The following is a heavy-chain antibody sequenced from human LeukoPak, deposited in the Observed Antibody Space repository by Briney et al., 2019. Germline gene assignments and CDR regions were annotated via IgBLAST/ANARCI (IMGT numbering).Heavy chain of an antibody. CDR3: ARTTNWFDP. CDR1: GYTFTSYD. D-gene: IGHD1-1*01. J-gene: IGHJ5*02. Sequence: ASVSVSCKASGYTFTSYDINWVRQAPGQGVEGMGWMNTNSGNTVYAQKFQGRVTITRNTSISTAYMELTSLRSEDTAVYYCARTTNWFDPWGQGTLVTVSS. CDR2: MNTNSGNT. V-gene: IGHV1-8*01.